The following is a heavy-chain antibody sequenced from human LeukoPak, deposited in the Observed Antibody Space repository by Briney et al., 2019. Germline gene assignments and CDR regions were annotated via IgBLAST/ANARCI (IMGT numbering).Heavy chain of an antibody. CDR1: GFTFSSYE. D-gene: IGHD3-16*01. V-gene: IGHV3-48*03. Sequence: PGGSLRLSCAASGFTFSSYEMNWVRQAPGKGLEWVAFISSGGSTIYYADSVKGRFTISRDNAKNSLYLQMNSLRGEDTAVYYCAREGVWGTFYYGMDVWGQGTTVTVCS. J-gene: IGHJ6*02. CDR2: ISSGGSTI. CDR3: AREGVWGTFYYGMDV.